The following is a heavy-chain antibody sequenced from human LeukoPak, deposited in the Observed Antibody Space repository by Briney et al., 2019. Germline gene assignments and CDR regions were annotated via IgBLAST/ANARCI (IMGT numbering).Heavy chain of an antibody. V-gene: IGHV3-21*01. Sequence: GGSLRLSCAASELTFSRYTMNWARKAPGKGLEWVSSISGSSTFIYYSDSVRGRFTISRDNAENSLYLQMSSLRVEDTAVYYCARANDYIDYWGQGVLVAVSS. J-gene: IGHJ4*02. CDR3: ARANDYIDY. CDR1: ELTFSRYT. CDR2: ISGSSTFI.